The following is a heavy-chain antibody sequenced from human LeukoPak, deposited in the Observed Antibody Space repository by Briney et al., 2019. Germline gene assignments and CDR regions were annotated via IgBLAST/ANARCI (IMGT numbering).Heavy chain of an antibody. CDR3: ARGSYTGGWTLDP. J-gene: IGHJ5*02. Sequence: GGSLRLSCAASGFNFKNYAMHWVRQAPGKGLEWVAFISYNGNTIYYADSVKGRFTVSRDNSKNTLYVQVNSLRAEDTAVYYCARGSYTGGWTLDPWGQGTLVTVSS. D-gene: IGHD6-19*01. CDR2: ISYNGNTI. CDR1: GFNFKNYA. V-gene: IGHV3-30-3*01.